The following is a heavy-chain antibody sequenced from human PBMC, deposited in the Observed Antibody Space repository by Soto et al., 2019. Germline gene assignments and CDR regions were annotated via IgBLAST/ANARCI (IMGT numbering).Heavy chain of an antibody. D-gene: IGHD5-18*01. V-gene: IGHV4-34*01. CDR1: GGSFSGYY. Sequence: SETLSLTCAVYGGSFSGYYWSWIRQPPGKGLEWIGEINHSGSTNYNPSLKSRVTISVDTSKNQFSLKLSSVTAADTAVYYCARGYRWWTQLWSGGAFDIWGQGTMVTVSS. CDR2: INHSGST. J-gene: IGHJ3*02. CDR3: ARGYRWWTQLWSGGAFDI.